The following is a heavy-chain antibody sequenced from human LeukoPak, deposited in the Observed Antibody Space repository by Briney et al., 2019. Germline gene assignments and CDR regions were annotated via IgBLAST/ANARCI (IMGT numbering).Heavy chain of an antibody. CDR1: GFSLSTSGVG. V-gene: IGHV2-5*02. D-gene: IGHD4-17*01. CDR3: AHSSATVTLRVTFFDY. CDR2: IYWDDDK. Sequence: SGPTLLKPTQTLTLTCTFSGFSLSTSGVGVGWIRQPPGKALEWLALIYWDDDKRYSPSLKSRLTITKDTSKNQVVLTMTNMDPVDTATYYCAHSSATVTLRVTFFDYWGQGTLVTVSS. J-gene: IGHJ4*02.